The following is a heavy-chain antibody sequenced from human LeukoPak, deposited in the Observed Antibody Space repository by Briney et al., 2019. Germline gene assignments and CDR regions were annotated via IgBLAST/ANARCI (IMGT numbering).Heavy chain of an antibody. D-gene: IGHD1-26*01. J-gene: IGHJ5*02. CDR1: GFTFSSYE. CDR2: ISWNSGSI. CDR3: AKDDGGSYYSWFDP. Sequence: GGSLRLSCAASGFTFSSYEMNWVRQAPGKGLEWVSGISWNSGSIGYADSVKGRFTISRDNAKNSLYLQMNSLRAEDTALYYCAKDDGGSYYSWFDPWGQGTLVTVSS. V-gene: IGHV3-9*01.